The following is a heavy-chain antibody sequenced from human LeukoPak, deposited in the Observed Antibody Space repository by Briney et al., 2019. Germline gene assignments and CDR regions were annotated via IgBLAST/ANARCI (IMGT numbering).Heavy chain of an antibody. V-gene: IGHV4-38-2*02. J-gene: IGHJ5*02. CDR3: ATLTRRTYYDFWSGYYRKGDWFDP. D-gene: IGHD3-3*01. CDR2: IYHSGST. CDR1: GYSISSGYY. Sequence: KPSETLSLTCTVSGYSISSGYYWGWIRQPPWKGLEWIGSIYHSGSTYYNPSLKSRGSISVDPSTNQFSLKLGSVTAADTAVYYCATLTRRTYYDFWSGYYRKGDWFDPWGQGTLVTVSS.